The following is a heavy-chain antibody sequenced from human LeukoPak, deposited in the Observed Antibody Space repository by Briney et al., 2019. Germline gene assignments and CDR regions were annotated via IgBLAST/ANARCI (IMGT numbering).Heavy chain of an antibody. J-gene: IGHJ6*03. D-gene: IGHD5-18*01. Sequence: RPGGSLRLSCAASGFTFSSYSMNWVRQAPGKGLEWVSGINWNGGSTGYADSVKGRFTISRDNSKNSLYLQMNSLRAEDTALYYCAKDRASYGYPRFPEITSYYYYYMDVWGKGTTVTVSS. CDR2: INWNGGST. CDR1: GFTFSSYS. V-gene: IGHV3-20*04. CDR3: AKDRASYGYPRFPEITSYYYYYMDV.